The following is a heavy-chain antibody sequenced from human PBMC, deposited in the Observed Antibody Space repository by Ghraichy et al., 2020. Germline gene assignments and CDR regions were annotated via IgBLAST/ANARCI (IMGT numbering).Heavy chain of an antibody. CDR1: GFTFSSYG. V-gene: IGHV3-33*01. J-gene: IGHJ4*02. CDR3: ARDQGLGYSLCY. Sequence: GGSLRLSCAASGFTFSSYGMHWVRQAPGKGLEWVAVIWYDGSNKYYADSVKGRFTISRDNSKNTLYLQMNSLRAEDTAVYYCARDQGLGYSLCYWGQGTLVTVPS. D-gene: IGHD4-11*01. CDR2: IWYDGSNK.